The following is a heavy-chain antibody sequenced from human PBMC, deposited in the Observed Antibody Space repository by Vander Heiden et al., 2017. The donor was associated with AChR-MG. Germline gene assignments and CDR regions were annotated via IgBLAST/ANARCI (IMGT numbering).Heavy chain of an antibody. CDR1: RFTFSNYA. CDR2: ISYDGGNK. Sequence: QVQLVESGGGVVPPGRSLRPPWSASRFTFSNYAMHWVRQAPGKGLEWVAFISYDGGNKCYADSVKGRFTISRDNSKNTLYLQMNSLRIEDTAIYYCAREGPLAESGTSFDYWGQGTLVTVSS. D-gene: IGHD6-13*01. CDR3: AREGPLAESGTSFDY. V-gene: IGHV3-30-3*01. J-gene: IGHJ4*02.